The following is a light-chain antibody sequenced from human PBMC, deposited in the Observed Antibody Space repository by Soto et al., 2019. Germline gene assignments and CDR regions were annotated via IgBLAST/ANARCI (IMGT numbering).Light chain of an antibody. V-gene: IGKV3-15*01. Sequence: ELVITQSPATLSVSPGERATLSCRASQSVSSNLAWYQQKPGQAPRLLIYGASTRATGIPARFSGSGSGTEFTLTISSLQSEDFAVYYCQQYNNWPPSITFGQGTRLEIK. CDR1: QSVSSN. CDR2: GAS. J-gene: IGKJ5*01. CDR3: QQYNNWPPSIT.